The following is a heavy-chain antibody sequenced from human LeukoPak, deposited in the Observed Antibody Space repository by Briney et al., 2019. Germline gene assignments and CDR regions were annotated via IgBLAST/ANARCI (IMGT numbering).Heavy chain of an antibody. CDR1: GGTFSSYA. D-gene: IGHD3-9*01. CDR3: ARVVDRNLLRYFDP. Sequence: ASVKVSCKASGGTFSSYAISWVRQGPGRGVEWMGGIIPIFGTANYAQTFWGSVTLTADESTSTAYMELSSLRSEDTAVYYCARVVDRNLLRYFDPWGQGALVTVSS. V-gene: IGHV1-69*01. CDR2: IIPIFGTA. J-gene: IGHJ5*02.